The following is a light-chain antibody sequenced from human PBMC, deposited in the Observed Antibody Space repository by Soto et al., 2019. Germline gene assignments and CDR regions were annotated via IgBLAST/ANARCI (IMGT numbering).Light chain of an antibody. J-gene: IGLJ1*01. CDR1: SSNIGGNS. CDR3: AEWDDSLNGYV. CDR2: DDN. Sequence: QSVLTQPPSVSAAPGQKVTISCSGSSSNIGGNSVSWYQQLPGTAPKLLIYDDNKRPSGIPDRFSGSKSGTSASLAISGLQSEDEADYYCAEWDDSLNGYVFGTGTKVTVL. V-gene: IGLV1-51*01.